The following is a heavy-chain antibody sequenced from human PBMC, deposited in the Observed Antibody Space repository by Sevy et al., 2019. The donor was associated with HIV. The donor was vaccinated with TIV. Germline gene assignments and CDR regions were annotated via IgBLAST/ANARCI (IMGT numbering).Heavy chain of an antibody. V-gene: IGHV5-51*01. Sequence: GESLKISCKGSGYRFSSYWIAWVRQMPGKGLEWMGIIYPGDPDPRYSPSFEGQVTIPVDKSISTAFLQWSSLKASDTAMYYCACGFSYGHFDYWGQGTLVTVSS. CDR1: GYRFSSYW. CDR2: IYPGDPDP. D-gene: IGHD5-18*01. J-gene: IGHJ4*02. CDR3: ACGFSYGHFDY.